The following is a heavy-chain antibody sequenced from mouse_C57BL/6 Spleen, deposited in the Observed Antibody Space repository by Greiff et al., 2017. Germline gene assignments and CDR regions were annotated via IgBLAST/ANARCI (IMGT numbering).Heavy chain of an antibody. CDR2: IYPGDGDT. CDR1: GYAFSSYW. CDR3: ARSVTGTDFDY. J-gene: IGHJ2*01. D-gene: IGHD4-1*01. Sequence: VQLQESGAELVKPGASVKISCTASGYAFSSYWMNWVKQRPGKGLEWIGQIYPGDGDTNYNGKFKGKATLTADKSSSTAYMQLSSLTSEDSAVYFCARSVTGTDFDYWGQGTTLTVSS. V-gene: IGHV1-80*01.